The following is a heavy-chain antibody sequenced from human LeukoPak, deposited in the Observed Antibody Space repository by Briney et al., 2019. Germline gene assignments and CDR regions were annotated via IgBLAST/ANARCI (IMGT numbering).Heavy chain of an antibody. Sequence: GASVKVSCKASGYTFTSHGISWVRQAPGQGLEWMGWISAYNGNTNYAQKLQGRVTMTTDTSTSTAYMELRSLRSDDTAVNYCARYSSGWYHFDSWGQGTLVTVSS. CDR3: ARYSSGWYHFDS. J-gene: IGHJ4*02. D-gene: IGHD6-19*01. CDR1: GYTFTSHG. V-gene: IGHV1-18*01. CDR2: ISAYNGNT.